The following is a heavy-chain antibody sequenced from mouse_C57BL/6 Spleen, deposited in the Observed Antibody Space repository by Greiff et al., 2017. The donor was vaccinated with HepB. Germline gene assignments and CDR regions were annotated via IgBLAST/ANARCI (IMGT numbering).Heavy chain of an antibody. CDR1: GFNIKDDY. D-gene: IGHD1-1*01. J-gene: IGHJ2*01. V-gene: IGHV14-4*01. CDR2: IDPENGDT. CDR3: TTGGVYGSPFY. Sequence: DVKLQESGAELVRPGASVKLSCTASGFNIKDDYMHWVKQRPEQGLEWIGWIDPENGDTEYASKFQGKATITADTSSNTAYLQLSSLTSEDTAVYYCTTGGVYGSPFYWGQGTTLTVSS.